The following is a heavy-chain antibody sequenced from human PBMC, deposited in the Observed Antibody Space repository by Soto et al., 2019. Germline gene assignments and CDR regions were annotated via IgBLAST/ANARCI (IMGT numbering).Heavy chain of an antibody. CDR3: ARHGGRFFDY. Sequence: QVQLQESGPGLVKPSETLSLTCAVSGGSVSSRNWWSWVRKPPGKGLEWIGQISQSGTANYNPSLKSRVTISVDKSKNQFSLILRSVTAADTAVYFCARHGGRFFDYWVQGILVTVPS. CDR2: ISQSGTA. CDR1: GGSVSSRNW. J-gene: IGHJ4*02. D-gene: IGHD2-15*01. V-gene: IGHV4-4*02.